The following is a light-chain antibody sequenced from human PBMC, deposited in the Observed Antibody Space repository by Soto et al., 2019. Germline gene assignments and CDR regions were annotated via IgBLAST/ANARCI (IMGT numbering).Light chain of an antibody. Sequence: EIVLTQSPATLSLSPGAGATLSCRASQTVSNFLAWYQQKPGQAPRLLIYGASTRATGIPARFSGSGSGTDFTLTISSLQPEDLATYYCQQSYNIPITFGQGTRLEIK. V-gene: IGKV3-11*01. J-gene: IGKJ5*01. CDR2: GAS. CDR3: QQSYNIPIT. CDR1: QTVSNF.